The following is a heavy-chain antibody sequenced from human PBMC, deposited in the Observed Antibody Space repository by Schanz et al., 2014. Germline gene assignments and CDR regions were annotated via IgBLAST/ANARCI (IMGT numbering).Heavy chain of an antibody. CDR2: IVPIAGIT. Sequence: QVQLVQSGAEVKNPGASVKVSCKASGYTFTSYGINWVRQAPGQGLEWMGRIVPIAGITNYAQRFQGRVTITADKSSDTAYMELSSLRSEDTAVYYCAREVGLYDRGWFDPWGQGTLVTVSS. CDR3: AREVGLYDRGWFDP. V-gene: IGHV1-69*09. J-gene: IGHJ5*02. D-gene: IGHD3-22*01. CDR1: GYTFTSYG.